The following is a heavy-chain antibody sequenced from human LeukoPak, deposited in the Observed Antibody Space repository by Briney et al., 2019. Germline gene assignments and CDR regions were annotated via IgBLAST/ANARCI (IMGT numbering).Heavy chain of an antibody. CDR1: GGSINSSPYY. J-gene: IGHJ4*02. Sequence: SETLSLTCTVSGGSINSSPYYWGWIRQPPGKGLEWIGSIYYSGSTYYNPSLKSRVTISVDTSKNQFSLKLSSVTAADSAVFYCARHRDGYIPGFCYWAQGTLVTVSS. D-gene: IGHD5-24*01. V-gene: IGHV4-39*01. CDR2: IYYSGST. CDR3: ARHRDGYIPGFCY.